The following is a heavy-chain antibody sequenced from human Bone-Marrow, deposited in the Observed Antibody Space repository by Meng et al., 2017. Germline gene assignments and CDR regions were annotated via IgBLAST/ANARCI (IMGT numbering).Heavy chain of an antibody. CDR3: ASGGGAVEMATITNY. J-gene: IGHJ4*02. V-gene: IGHV3-21*01. CDR1: GFTFSSYS. D-gene: IGHD5-24*01. CDR2: ISSSSSYI. Sequence: GESLKISCAASGFTFSSYSMNWVRQAPGKGLEWVSSISSSSSYIYYADSVKGRFTISRDNAKNSLYLQMNNLRAEDTAVYYCASGGGAVEMATITNYWGQGTLVTVSS.